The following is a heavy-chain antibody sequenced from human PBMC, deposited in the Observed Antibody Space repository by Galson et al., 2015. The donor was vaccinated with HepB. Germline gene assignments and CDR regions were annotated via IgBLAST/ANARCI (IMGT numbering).Heavy chain of an antibody. D-gene: IGHD3-22*01. V-gene: IGHV4-59*08. Sequence: ETLSLTCAVSGASISSYYWSWIRQPPGKGLEWIAYMYYRGSTNYNPSLKSRVTISLDTSENQLSLKLSSVTAADTAVYYCARLRYYNDSTGYYYAYYFDYWGQGTLVTVSS. CDR1: GASISSYY. J-gene: IGHJ4*02. CDR2: MYYRGST. CDR3: ARLRYYNDSTGYYYAYYFDY.